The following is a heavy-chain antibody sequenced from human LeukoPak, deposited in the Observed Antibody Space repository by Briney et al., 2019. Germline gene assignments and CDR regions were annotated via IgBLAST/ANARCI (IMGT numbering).Heavy chain of an antibody. CDR1: GFTFSSYA. Sequence: GGSLRLSCAASGFTFSSYAMSWVRQAPGKGVEWVSAISGSGGSTYYADSVKGRFTISRDNSQNTLYLQMNSLRAEDTAVYYCAKAPYGDYEWWFDPWGQGTLVTVSS. CDR2: ISGSGGST. D-gene: IGHD4-17*01. CDR3: AKAPYGDYEWWFDP. V-gene: IGHV3-23*01. J-gene: IGHJ5*02.